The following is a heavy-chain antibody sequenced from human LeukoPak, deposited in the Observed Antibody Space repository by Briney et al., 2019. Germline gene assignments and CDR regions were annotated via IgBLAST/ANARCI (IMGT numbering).Heavy chain of an antibody. D-gene: IGHD5-24*01. V-gene: IGHV3-53*01. CDR2: IYSGGSP. CDR1: GFTVSSND. CDR3: ARSRWRVPDY. Sequence: GGSLRLSCAASGFTVSSNDMSWVRQAPGKGLEWVSVIYSGGSPYYADSVKGRFTISRDNAKNSLYLQMNSLRAEDTAVYYCARSRWRVPDYWGQGTLVTVSS. J-gene: IGHJ4*02.